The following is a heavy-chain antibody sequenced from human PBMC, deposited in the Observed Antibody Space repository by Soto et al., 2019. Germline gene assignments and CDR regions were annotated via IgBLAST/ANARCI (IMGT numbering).Heavy chain of an antibody. Sequence: PGGSLRLSCAASGFTFSDYYMSWIRQAPGKGLEWVSYISSSSSYTNYADSVKGRFTISRDNAKNSLYLQMNSLRAEDTAVYYCAKGSATTVFGVDTLFDYWGQGTLVTV. CDR1: GFTFSDYY. J-gene: IGHJ4*02. CDR3: AKGSATTVFGVDTLFDY. D-gene: IGHD3-3*01. V-gene: IGHV3-11*05. CDR2: ISSSSSYT.